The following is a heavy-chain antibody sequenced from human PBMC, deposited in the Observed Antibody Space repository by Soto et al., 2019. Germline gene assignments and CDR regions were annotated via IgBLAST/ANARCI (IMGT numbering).Heavy chain of an antibody. Sequence: ASETLSLTCAVYGGSFSGYYWSWIRQPPGKGLEWIGEINHSGSTNYNPSLKSRVTISVDTSKNQFSLKLSSVTAADTAVYYCARGQVAARPDYWGQGTLVTVSS. V-gene: IGHV4-34*01. CDR3: ARGQVAARPDY. D-gene: IGHD6-6*01. CDR2: INHSGST. CDR1: GGSFSGYY. J-gene: IGHJ4*02.